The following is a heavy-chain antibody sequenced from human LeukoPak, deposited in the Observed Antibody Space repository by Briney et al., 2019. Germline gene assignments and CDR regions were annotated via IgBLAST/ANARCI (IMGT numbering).Heavy chain of an antibody. CDR1: GGSISSFY. Sequence: PSETLSLTCTVSGGSISSFYWSWIRQPPGKGLEWIAYIYYSGSTKYNPSLKSRVTISVDTSKNQFSLSLSSVTPADTAVYYCARQQANRRLWDHWGQGTLVTVSS. D-gene: IGHD6-13*01. J-gene: IGHJ4*02. CDR2: IYYSGST. V-gene: IGHV4-59*01. CDR3: ARQQANRRLWDH.